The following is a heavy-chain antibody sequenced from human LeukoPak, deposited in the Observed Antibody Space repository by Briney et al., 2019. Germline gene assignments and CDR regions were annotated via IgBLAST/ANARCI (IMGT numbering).Heavy chain of an antibody. CDR2: ISYDGSNK. CDR3: ARLRVVYSSSYDAFDI. Sequence: GGSLRLSCAASGFTFSSYAMHWVRQAPGKGLEWVAVISYDGSNKYYADSVKGRFTISRDNSKNTLYLQMNSLRAEDTAVYYCARLRVVYSSSYDAFDIWGQGTMVTVSS. J-gene: IGHJ3*02. CDR1: GFTFSSYA. V-gene: IGHV3-30-3*01. D-gene: IGHD6-6*01.